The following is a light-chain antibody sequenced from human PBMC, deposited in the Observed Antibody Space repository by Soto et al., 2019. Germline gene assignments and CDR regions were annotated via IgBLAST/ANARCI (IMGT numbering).Light chain of an antibody. CDR3: SSFTSCCTYV. J-gene: IGLJ1*01. V-gene: IGLV2-14*01. CDR1: SSDVGGYNY. Sequence: QSALAQPASVSGSPGQSITISCTGTSSDVGGYNYVSWYQQHPGKAPKLIICEVSNRPSGVSNRFSGSKSGNTASLAISGLQTEDEADYYCSSFTSCCTYVFGTGTKVIAL. CDR2: EVS.